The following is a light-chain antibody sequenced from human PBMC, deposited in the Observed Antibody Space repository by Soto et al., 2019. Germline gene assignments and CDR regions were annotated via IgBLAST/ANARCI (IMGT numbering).Light chain of an antibody. Sequence: PGERVTLSCRASQSVSSSYLTWYQQKPGQAPRLLIYGASTRATSIPARFSGSGSGTEFTLTISSLQSEDFAVYYCQQRNVWPPITFGQGTRLEIK. J-gene: IGKJ5*01. V-gene: IGKV3D-15*01. CDR3: QQRNVWPPIT. CDR2: GAS. CDR1: QSVSSSY.